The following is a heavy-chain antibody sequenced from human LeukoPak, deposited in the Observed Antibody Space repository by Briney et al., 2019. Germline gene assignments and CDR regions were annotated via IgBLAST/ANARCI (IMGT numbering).Heavy chain of an antibody. CDR1: GFTFDDYA. J-gene: IGHJ4*02. CDR3: AKDTQGGIVGTLGY. V-gene: IGHV3-9*01. Sequence: GGSLRLSCAASGFTFDDYAMHWVRQAPGKGLEWVSGISWNSGSIGYADSVKGRFTISRDNAKNSLYLQMNSLRAEDTALYYCAKDTQGGIVGTLGYWGQGTLVTVSS. D-gene: IGHD1-26*01. CDR2: ISWNSGSI.